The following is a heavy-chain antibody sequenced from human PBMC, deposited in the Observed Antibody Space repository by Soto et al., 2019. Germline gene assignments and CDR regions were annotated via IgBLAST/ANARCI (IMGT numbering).Heavy chain of an antibody. D-gene: IGHD6-19*01. V-gene: IGHV3-30*18. CDR2: ISYDGTSK. CDR3: VKETRAGGIAVAAFSS. J-gene: IGHJ5*02. Sequence: PGGSLRLSCAASGFTFSRYDLHWVRQAPGKGLEWVARISYDGTSKYYADSVKGRFTISRDNSKKTLFLQLNSLRAEDTAVYYCVKETRAGGIAVAAFSSWGQGTLVTVSS. CDR1: GFTFSRYD.